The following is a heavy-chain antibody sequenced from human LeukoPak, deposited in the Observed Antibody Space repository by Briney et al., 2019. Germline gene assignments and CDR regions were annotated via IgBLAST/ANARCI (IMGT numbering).Heavy chain of an antibody. CDR2: IYYSGST. V-gene: IGHV4-39*07. CDR1: GGSISSSSYY. J-gene: IGHJ6*03. CDR3: ARRQVGSTFYYYYYMDV. Sequence: PSETLSLTCTVSGGSISSSSYYWGWIRQPPGKGLEWIGSIYYSGSTYYNPSLKSRVTISVDTSKNQFSLKLSSVTAADTAVYYCARRQVGSTFYYYYYMDVWGKGTTVTVSS. D-gene: IGHD2/OR15-2a*01.